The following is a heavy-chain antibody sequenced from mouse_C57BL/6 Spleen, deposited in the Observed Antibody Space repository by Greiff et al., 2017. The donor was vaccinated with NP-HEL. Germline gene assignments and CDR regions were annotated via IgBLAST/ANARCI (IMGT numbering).Heavy chain of an antibody. V-gene: IGHV5-4*01. CDR3: ARDRYGNYEGFAY. D-gene: IGHD2-1*01. J-gene: IGHJ3*01. Sequence: EVKLMESGGGLVKPGGSLKLSCAASGFTFSSYAMSWVRQTPEKRLEWVATISDGGSYTYYPDNVKGRFTISRDNAKNNLYLQMSHLKSEDTAMYYCARDRYGNYEGFAYWGQGTLVTVSA. CDR1: GFTFSSYA. CDR2: ISDGGSYT.